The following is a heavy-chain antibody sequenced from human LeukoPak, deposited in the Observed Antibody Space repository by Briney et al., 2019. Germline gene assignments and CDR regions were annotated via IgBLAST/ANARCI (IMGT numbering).Heavy chain of an antibody. CDR3: ARGIVSGYYYYYYYYMDV. J-gene: IGHJ6*03. Sequence: SETLSLTCAVYGGSFSGYYWSWIRQPPGKGLEWIGEINHSGSTNYNPSLKSRVTISVDTSKNQFSLKLRSVTAADTAVYYCARGIVSGYYYYYYYYMDVWGKGTTVTVSS. CDR2: INHSGST. D-gene: IGHD3-3*01. CDR1: GGSFSGYY. V-gene: IGHV4-34*01.